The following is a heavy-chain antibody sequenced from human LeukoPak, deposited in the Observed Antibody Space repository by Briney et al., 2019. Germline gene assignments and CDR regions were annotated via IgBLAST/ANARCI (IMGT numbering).Heavy chain of an antibody. Sequence: ASVKVSCKAPGYTFTSYGISWVRQAPGQGLEWMGWISAYNGNTNYAQKLQGRVTMTTDTSTSTAYMELRSLRSDDTAVYYCARDLGDYGDYVSDYWGQGTLVTVSS. CDR1: GYTFTSYG. V-gene: IGHV1-18*01. CDR2: ISAYNGNT. D-gene: IGHD4-17*01. J-gene: IGHJ4*02. CDR3: ARDLGDYGDYVSDY.